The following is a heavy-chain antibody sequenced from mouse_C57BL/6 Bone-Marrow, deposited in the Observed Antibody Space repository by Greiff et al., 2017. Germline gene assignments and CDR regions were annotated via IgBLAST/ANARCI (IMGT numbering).Heavy chain of an antibody. CDR2: ISSGGDYI. J-gene: IGHJ4*01. D-gene: IGHD1-1*01. Sequence: EVKLMESGEGLVKPGGSLKLSCAASGFTFSSYAMSWVRQTPEKRLEWVAYISSGGDYIYYADTVKGRFTISRDNARNTLNLQMSSLKSEDTAMYYSVTTVVDYAMDYWGQGTSVTVSS. CDR3: VTTVVDYAMDY. V-gene: IGHV5-9-1*02. CDR1: GFTFSSYA.